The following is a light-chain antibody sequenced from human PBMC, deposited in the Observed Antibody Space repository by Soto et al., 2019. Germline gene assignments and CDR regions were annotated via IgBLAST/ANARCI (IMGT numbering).Light chain of an antibody. CDR2: GSS. J-gene: IGKJ1*01. CDR1: QSVSSNQ. CDR3: QQYAISWT. Sequence: EIVLTQSPGTLSLSPGERATLSCRASQSVSSNQLAWYQQEPGQAPRLLMYGSSSRATGIPDRFSGSGSGTDFTLTISRLGPEDFAVYSCQQYAISWTSGQGTKVDIK. V-gene: IGKV3-20*01.